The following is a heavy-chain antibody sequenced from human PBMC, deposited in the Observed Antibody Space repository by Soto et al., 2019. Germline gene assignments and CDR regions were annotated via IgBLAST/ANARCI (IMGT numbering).Heavy chain of an antibody. J-gene: IGHJ6*02. CDR1: GGTFSSYT. V-gene: IGHV1-69*02. CDR2: IIPILGIA. CDR3: ASENGNDVLSYYGMDV. D-gene: IGHD1-1*01. Sequence: QVQLVQSGAEVKKPGSSVKVSCKASGGTFSSYTISWVRQAPGQGLEWMGRIIPILGIANFAQKFQGRVTITADKSTSTAYMELSSLRSEDTAVYYCASENGNDVLSYYGMDVWGQGTTVTVSS.